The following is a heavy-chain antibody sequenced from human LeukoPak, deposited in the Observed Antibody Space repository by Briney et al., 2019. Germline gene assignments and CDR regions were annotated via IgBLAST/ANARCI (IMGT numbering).Heavy chain of an antibody. CDR3: ARGIWSATRVDYYLDN. CDR1: GYTFSGYA. D-gene: IGHD5-24*01. CDR2: INAGNGHT. Sequence: GASVKVSCKASGYTFSGYAIHWARQAPGQRFEWMGWINAGNGHTKYSQNFQGRVTITRDSSANIVYMDVSSLTSEDTAVYYCARGIWSATRVDYYLDNWGRGTLVTVSS. J-gene: IGHJ4*02. V-gene: IGHV1-3*01.